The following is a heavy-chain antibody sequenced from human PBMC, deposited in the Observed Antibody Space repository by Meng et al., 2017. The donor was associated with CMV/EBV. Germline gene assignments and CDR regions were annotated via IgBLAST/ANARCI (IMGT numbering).Heavy chain of an antibody. D-gene: IGHD3-3*01. J-gene: IGHJ6*02. CDR3: ARAATIFEYYGMDV. Sequence: SETLSLTCTVSGGSVSSGSYYWSWIRQPPGKGLEWIGYIYYSGSTNYNPSPKSRVTISVDTSKNQFSLKLSSVTAADTAVYYCARAATIFEYYGMDVWGQGTTVTVSS. V-gene: IGHV4-61*01. CDR2: IYYSGST. CDR1: GGSVSSGSYY.